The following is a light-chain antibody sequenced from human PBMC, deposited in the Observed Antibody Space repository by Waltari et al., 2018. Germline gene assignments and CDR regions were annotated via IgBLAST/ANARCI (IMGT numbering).Light chain of an antibody. V-gene: IGLV2-11*01. CDR2: DVP. CDR1: RSDVGGYNF. J-gene: IGLJ3*02. Sequence: QSALTQPRSVSGAPGQSVTISCTGTRSDVGGYNFVSWYQPHPDKAPQLLIYDVPERPSGVPDRFSGSKSGNTASLTISGLQADDEADYYCCSYAGYSTFWVFGGGTKLTVL. CDR3: CSYAGYSTFWV.